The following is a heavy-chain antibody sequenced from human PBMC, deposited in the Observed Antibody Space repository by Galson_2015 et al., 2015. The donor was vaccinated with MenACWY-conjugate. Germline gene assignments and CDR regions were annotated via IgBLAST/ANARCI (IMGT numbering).Heavy chain of an antibody. V-gene: IGHV4-59*01. CDR2: IYYNGST. J-gene: IGHJ2*01. CDR1: GGTISSYY. D-gene: IGHD4-17*01. Sequence: TLSLACTVSGGTISSYYWNWIRQPPGKGLEWIGYIYYNGSTNYNPSLKSRVTISVDTSKNQFSLKLSSVTAADTAVYYCARVTTNAEYFDLWGRGTLVTVSS. CDR3: ARVTTNAEYFDL.